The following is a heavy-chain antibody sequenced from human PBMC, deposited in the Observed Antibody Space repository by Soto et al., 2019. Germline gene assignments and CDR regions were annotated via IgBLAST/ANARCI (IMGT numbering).Heavy chain of an antibody. CDR1: GYTLTSYY. CDR2: ISAYNGNT. J-gene: IGHJ4*02. CDR3: ARDTPASDY. Sequence: QVQLVQSGAEVKKPGASVKVSCKASGYTLTSYYISWVRQATGQGLEWMGWISAYNGNTNYAQKLQGRVTMTTDTPTSTASMELRSLRSDDMAVYYCARDTPASDYWGQGTLVTVSS. V-gene: IGHV1-18*03.